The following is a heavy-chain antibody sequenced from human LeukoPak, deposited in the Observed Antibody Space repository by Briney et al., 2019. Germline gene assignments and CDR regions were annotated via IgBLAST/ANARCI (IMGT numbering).Heavy chain of an antibody. CDR2: IWYDGSNK. CDR3: AKDNRFSSSWYYHYYMDV. D-gene: IGHD6-13*01. Sequence: QSGGSLRLSCAASGFTFSSYGMHWVRQAPGKGLEWVAVIWYDGSNKYYADSVKGRFTISRDNSKNTLYLQMNSLRAEDTAMYYCAKDNRFSSSWYYHYYMDVWGKGTTVTVSS. CDR1: GFTFSSYG. V-gene: IGHV3-33*06. J-gene: IGHJ6*03.